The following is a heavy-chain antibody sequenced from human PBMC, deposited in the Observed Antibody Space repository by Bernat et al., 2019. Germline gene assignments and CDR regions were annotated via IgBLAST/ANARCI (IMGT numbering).Heavy chain of an antibody. J-gene: IGHJ4*02. V-gene: IGHV2-26*01. D-gene: IGHD2-2*01. Sequence: QVTLKESGPVLVKPTETLTLTCTVSGFSLSNARMGVSWIRQPPAKALEWLAHIFSNDEKSYSTSLKSRLTISKDDSKSQVVLTMSNMDPVDTATYYCAQIKYCSRTSCYRSFYYCDYWGQVTLVTVSS. CDR3: AQIKYCSRTSCYRSFYYCDY. CDR2: IFSNDEK. CDR1: GFSLSNARMG.